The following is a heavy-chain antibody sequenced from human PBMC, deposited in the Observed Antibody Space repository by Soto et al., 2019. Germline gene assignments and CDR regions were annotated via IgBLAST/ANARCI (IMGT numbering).Heavy chain of an antibody. CDR2: IYYSGST. CDR3: ARAYGVWAFDF. J-gene: IGHJ3*01. CDR1: GGSISSGGYY. V-gene: IGHV4-31*03. D-gene: IGHD2-8*01. Sequence: QVQLQESGPGLVKPSQTLSLTCTVSGGSISSGGYYWSWIRQHPGKGLEWIGYIYYSGSTYYNPSLKXRXTXSXXTSKNQFSLKLSSVTAADTAVYYCARAYGVWAFDFWGQGTMVTVSS.